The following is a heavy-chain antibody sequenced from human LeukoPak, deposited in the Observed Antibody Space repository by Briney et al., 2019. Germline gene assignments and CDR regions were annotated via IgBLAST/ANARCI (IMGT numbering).Heavy chain of an antibody. V-gene: IGHV4-38-2*02. CDR3: ARGLRSTGYYYYMDV. CDR1: GYSISSGYY. D-gene: IGHD2-15*01. Sequence: SETLSLTCTVSGYSISSGYYWGWIRQPPGKGLEWIGSIYHSGSTYYNPSLKSRVTISVDTSKNQFSLKLSSVTAADTAVYYCARGLRSTGYYYYMDVWGKGTTVTISS. CDR2: IYHSGST. J-gene: IGHJ6*03.